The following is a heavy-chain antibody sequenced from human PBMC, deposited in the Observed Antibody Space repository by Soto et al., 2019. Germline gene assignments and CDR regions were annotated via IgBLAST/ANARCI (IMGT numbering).Heavy chain of an antibody. Sequence: ASVKVSCKASGYTFTSYGISWVRQAPGQGLEWMGWISAYNGNTNYAQKLQGRVTMTTDTSTSTAYMELRSLRSDDTAVYYCARASVVVITSAPYYFDYWGQGTLVTAPQ. V-gene: IGHV1-18*04. CDR1: GYTFTSYG. CDR3: ARASVVVITSAPYYFDY. CDR2: ISAYNGNT. D-gene: IGHD3-22*01. J-gene: IGHJ4*02.